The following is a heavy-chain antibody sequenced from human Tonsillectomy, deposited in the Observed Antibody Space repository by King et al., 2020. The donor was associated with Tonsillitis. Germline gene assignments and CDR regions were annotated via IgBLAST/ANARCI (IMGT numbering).Heavy chain of an antibody. CDR2: ISGSGSNT. V-gene: IGHV3-23*04. J-gene: IGHJ5*02. CDR3: AKGGEAVAVWFDP. D-gene: IGHD6-19*01. Sequence: VQLVESGGGLVQPGGSLRLSCAASGFTFSNYGMSCVRQAPGEGLEWGSTISGSGSNTYYADAVKGRFTIPRENSKNTQYLQKNSLRAEDTAVYYCAKGGEAVAVWFDPWGQGTLVTVSS. CDR1: GFTFSNYG.